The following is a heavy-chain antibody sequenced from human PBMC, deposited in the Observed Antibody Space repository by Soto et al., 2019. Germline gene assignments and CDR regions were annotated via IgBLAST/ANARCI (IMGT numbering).Heavy chain of an antibody. CDR1: GVCISSGDYY. J-gene: IGHJ4*02. Sequence: SSETLSLTCTVSGVCISSGDYYWSWIRQPPGKGLEWIGYIYYSGSTYYNPSLKSRVTISVDTSKNQFSLKLSSVTAADTAVYYCARDTMITFGGVIAPIWGEGTLVTVSS. D-gene: IGHD3-16*02. CDR3: ARDTMITFGGVIAPI. V-gene: IGHV4-30-4*01. CDR2: IYYSGST.